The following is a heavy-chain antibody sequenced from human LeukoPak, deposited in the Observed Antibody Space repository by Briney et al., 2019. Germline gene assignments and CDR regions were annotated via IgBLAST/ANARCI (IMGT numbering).Heavy chain of an antibody. CDR2: ISYDGSNK. J-gene: IGHJ5*02. CDR3: ARGLLALTPGSFNWFDP. CDR1: GFTFSSYA. Sequence: PGRSLRLSCAASGFTFSSYAMHWVRQAPGKGLEWVAVISYDGSNKYYADSVKGRFTISRDNSKNTLYLQMNSLRAEDTAVYYCARGLLALTPGSFNWFDPWGQGTLVTVSS. V-gene: IGHV3-30-3*01. D-gene: IGHD1-14*01.